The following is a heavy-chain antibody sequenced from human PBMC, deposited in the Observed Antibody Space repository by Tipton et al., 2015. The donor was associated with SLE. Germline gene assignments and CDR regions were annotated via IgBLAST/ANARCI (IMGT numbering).Heavy chain of an antibody. J-gene: IGHJ4*02. D-gene: IGHD6-13*01. CDR1: GGSISSSSYY. CDR2: IYYSGST. V-gene: IGHV4-39*07. CDR3: ARGGIADPFDY. Sequence: LRLSCTVSGGSISSSSYYWGWIRQPPGKGLGWIGSIYYSGSTYYNPSLKSRVTISVDTSKNQFSLKLSSVTAADTAVYYCARGGIADPFDYWGQGTLVTVSS.